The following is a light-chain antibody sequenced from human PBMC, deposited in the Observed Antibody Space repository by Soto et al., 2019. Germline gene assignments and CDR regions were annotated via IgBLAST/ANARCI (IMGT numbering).Light chain of an antibody. CDR1: QDISNY. Sequence: DIQMTQSASSLSASLGDRVTITWEASQDISNYLNWYQQKPGKAPKLLIYDASNLETGVPSRFSGSGSGTDFTFTISSLQTEDIATYYCQQYDNLPLTFGGGTKVDIK. J-gene: IGKJ4*01. CDR3: QQYDNLPLT. V-gene: IGKV1-33*01. CDR2: DAS.